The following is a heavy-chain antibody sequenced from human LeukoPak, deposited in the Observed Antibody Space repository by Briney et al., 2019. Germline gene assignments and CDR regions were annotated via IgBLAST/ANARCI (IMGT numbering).Heavy chain of an antibody. J-gene: IGHJ4*02. CDR1: GFTFSSYG. D-gene: IGHD1-26*01. Sequence: AGGSLRLSCAASGFTFSSYGMHWVRQAPGKGLEWVAVIWYDGSNKYYADSVKGRFTISRDNSKNTLYLRMNSLRAEDTAVYYCARIDASGSYHFDYWGQGTLVTVSS. CDR2: IWYDGSNK. V-gene: IGHV3-33*01. CDR3: ARIDASGSYHFDY.